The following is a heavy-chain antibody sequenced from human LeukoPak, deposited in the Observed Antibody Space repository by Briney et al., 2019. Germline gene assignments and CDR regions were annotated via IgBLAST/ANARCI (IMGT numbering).Heavy chain of an antibody. CDR3: ARAPSAILAHDY. V-gene: IGHV3-66*01. J-gene: IGHJ4*02. D-gene: IGHD1-26*01. CDR2: IYSGGST. Sequence: GSLRLSCAASGFTVSSNYMSWVRQAPGKGLEWVSVIYSGGSTYYADSVKGRFTISGDNSKNTLYLQMNSLRAEDTAVYYCARAPSAILAHDYWGQGTLVTVSS. CDR1: GFTVSSNY.